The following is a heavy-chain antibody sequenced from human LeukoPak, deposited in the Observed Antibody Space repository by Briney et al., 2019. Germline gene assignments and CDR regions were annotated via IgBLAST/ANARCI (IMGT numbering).Heavy chain of an antibody. CDR1: LFTLCSYA. D-gene: IGHD6-19*01. J-gene: IGHJ4*02. CDR3: ARDLAVAGLLDY. Sequence: GGSLRLSCAASLFTLCSYAMSWVRQAPGTGLEWVSAISGSGGSTYYADTVKGRFTISRDNSKNTLYLQMNSLRAEDTAVYYCARDLAVAGLLDYWGQGTLVTVSS. V-gene: IGHV3-23*01. CDR2: ISGSGGST.